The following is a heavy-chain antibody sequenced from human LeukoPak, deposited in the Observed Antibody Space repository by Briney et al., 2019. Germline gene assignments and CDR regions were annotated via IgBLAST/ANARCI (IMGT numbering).Heavy chain of an antibody. J-gene: IGHJ6*03. V-gene: IGHV3-48*03. D-gene: IGHD2-21*01. Sequence: GGSLRLSCAASGFTFSSYEMNWVRQAPGKGLEWVSYISSSGSTIYYADSVKGRFTISRDNAKNSLYLQMNSLRAEDTAVYYCARGPPSIGYYYYMDVWGKGTTVTVSS. CDR3: ARGPPSIGYYYYMDV. CDR1: GFTFSSYE. CDR2: ISSSGSTI.